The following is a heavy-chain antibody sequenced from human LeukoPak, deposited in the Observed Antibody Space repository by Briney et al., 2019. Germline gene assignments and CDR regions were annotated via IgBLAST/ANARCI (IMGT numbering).Heavy chain of an antibody. J-gene: IGHJ4*02. V-gene: IGHV3-15*01. CDR1: GFTFSNAW. CDR2: IKSKTDGGTT. Sequence: GGSLRLSCAASGFTFSNAWMSWVRQAPGKGLEWVGRIKSKTDGGTTDYAAPVKGRFTISRDDSKNTLYLQMNSLKTEDTAVYYCTTDFGYGDHFVYWGQGTLVTVSS. CDR3: TTDFGYGDHFVY. D-gene: IGHD4-17*01.